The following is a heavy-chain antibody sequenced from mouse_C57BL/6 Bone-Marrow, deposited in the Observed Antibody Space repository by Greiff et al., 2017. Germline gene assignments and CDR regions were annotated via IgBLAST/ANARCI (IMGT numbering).Heavy chain of an antibody. CDR3: ARGTVVATDYAMDY. D-gene: IGHD1-1*01. V-gene: IGHV1-72*01. CDR2: IDPNSGGT. Sequence: VQLQQPGAELVKPGASVKLSCKASGYTFASYWMHWVKQRPGRGLEWIGRIDPNSGGTKYNEKFKSKATLTVDKPSSTAYMQLSSLTSEDSAVYYCARGTVVATDYAMDYWGQGTSVTVSS. J-gene: IGHJ4*01. CDR1: GYTFASYW.